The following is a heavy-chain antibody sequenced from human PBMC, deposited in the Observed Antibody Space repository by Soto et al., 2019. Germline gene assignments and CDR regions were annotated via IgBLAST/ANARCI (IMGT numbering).Heavy chain of an antibody. Sequence: PSETLSLTCTVSGGSISSTTYYWGWMRQPPGKGLEWIASFFIGGNTYYNPSLKSRVTISVDTSKNQFSLKLDSVTAADTAVYFCERHSIWLLLSDYWGQGSLVTVSS. CDR3: ERHSIWLLLSDY. D-gene: IGHD3-22*01. CDR2: FFIGGNT. J-gene: IGHJ4*02. V-gene: IGHV4-39*01. CDR1: GGSISSTTYY.